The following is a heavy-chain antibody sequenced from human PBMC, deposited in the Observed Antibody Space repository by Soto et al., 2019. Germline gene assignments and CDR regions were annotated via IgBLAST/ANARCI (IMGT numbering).Heavy chain of an antibody. CDR3: ARARTPYYYDNTGYFLFDY. CDR1: GGPIRNYY. Sequence: TSETLSLTCTVSGGPIRNYYWNWIRQPPGKGLEWIGYIYDSGTTNYNPSLASRVTMSVDTSKGQFSLKLSSVTAADTAVYYCARARTPYYYDNTGYFLFDYWGQGTLVTVSS. CDR2: IYDSGTT. V-gene: IGHV4-59*01. J-gene: IGHJ4*02. D-gene: IGHD3-22*01.